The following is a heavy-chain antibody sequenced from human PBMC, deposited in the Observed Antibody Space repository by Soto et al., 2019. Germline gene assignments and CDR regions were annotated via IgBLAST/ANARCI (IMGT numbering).Heavy chain of an antibody. CDR2: INAGNGNT. V-gene: IGHV1-3*01. Sequence: ASVKISCKASGYTFTSYAMHWVRQAPGQRLEWMGWINAGNGNTKYSRKFQGRVTITRDTSASTAYMELSSLRSEDTAVYYCARETPYWNYYFDYWGQGTLVTVSS. J-gene: IGHJ4*02. D-gene: IGHD1-7*01. CDR1: GYTFTSYA. CDR3: ARETPYWNYYFDY.